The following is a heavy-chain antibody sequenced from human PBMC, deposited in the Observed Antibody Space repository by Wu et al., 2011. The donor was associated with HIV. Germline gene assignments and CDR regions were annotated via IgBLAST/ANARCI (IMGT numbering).Heavy chain of an antibody. D-gene: IGHD2/OR15-2a*01. CDR1: GYTFNNYG. CDR2: ISPYNGDT. J-gene: IGHJ4*02. V-gene: IGHV1-18*01. CDR3: ARRGRFRNIESYYFDF. Sequence: QVQLVQSGAEVKKPGASVKVSCKASGYTFNNYGINWVRQAPGQGLEWMGWISPYNGDTTYAQKFQGGFTMTRDTSVSTAYMELSRLRSDDTAVYYCARRGRFRNIESYYFDFWGQGTLVTVSS.